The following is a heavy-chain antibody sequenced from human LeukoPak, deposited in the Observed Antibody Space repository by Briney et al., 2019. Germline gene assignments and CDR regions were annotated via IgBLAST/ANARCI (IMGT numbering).Heavy chain of an antibody. V-gene: IGHV3-23*01. CDR3: AKARGFCSGGSCYNPFDP. Sequence: PGGSLRLSCAASGFTFSSYALSWVRQAPGKGLEWVSTISGSGGNTYYADSVKGRFTISRDYSKNTLYVQMNSLRAEDTAVYYCAKARGFCSGGSCYNPFDPWGQGTLVTVSS. CDR1: GFTFSSYA. CDR2: ISGSGGNT. D-gene: IGHD2-15*01. J-gene: IGHJ5*02.